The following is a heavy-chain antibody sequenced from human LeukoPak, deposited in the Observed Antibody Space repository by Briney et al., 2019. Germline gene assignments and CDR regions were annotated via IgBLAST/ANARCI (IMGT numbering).Heavy chain of an antibody. D-gene: IGHD6-19*01. CDR3: ARAGYSSGWYAFDM. Sequence: PGGSLRLSCVASGFTFSSYDMHWARQATGKGLEWVSAIGTAGDPYYAGSVKGRFTISRENAKNSLYLQMNSLRAGDTAVYYCARAGYSSGWYAFDMWGQGTMVTVSS. CDR1: GFTFSSYD. CDR2: IGTAGDP. J-gene: IGHJ3*02. V-gene: IGHV3-13*05.